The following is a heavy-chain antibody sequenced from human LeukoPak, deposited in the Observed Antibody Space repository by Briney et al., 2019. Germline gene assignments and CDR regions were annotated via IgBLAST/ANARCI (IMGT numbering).Heavy chain of an antibody. J-gene: IGHJ4*02. CDR3: ARGVEPLAANTLAY. CDR2: LYTIGNT. V-gene: IGHV3-53*01. D-gene: IGHD1-14*01. Sequence: PGGSLRLSCAASGFTVITNDMTWVRQAPGKGLEWVSVLYTIGNTKYADSVQGRFTISRDNSKNTLYLEMNSLSPDDTAVYYCARGVEPLAANTLAYWGQGTLVTVSS. CDR1: GFTVITND.